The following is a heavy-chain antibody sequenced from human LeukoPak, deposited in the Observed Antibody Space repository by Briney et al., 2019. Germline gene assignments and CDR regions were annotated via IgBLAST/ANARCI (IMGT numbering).Heavy chain of an antibody. CDR1: GFTVSSNY. J-gene: IGHJ4*02. CDR2: IYSGGST. V-gene: IGHV3-66*01. Sequence: GGSLRLYCEDSGFTVSSNYMSRVRQAPGKGMEWVSVIYSGGSTYYADSVKGRFTISRDNSKNMLYLQMNSLRAEDTAVYYCARGGNSNYYDSSGFDYWGQGTLVTVSS. CDR3: ARGGNSNYYDSSGFDY. D-gene: IGHD3-22*01.